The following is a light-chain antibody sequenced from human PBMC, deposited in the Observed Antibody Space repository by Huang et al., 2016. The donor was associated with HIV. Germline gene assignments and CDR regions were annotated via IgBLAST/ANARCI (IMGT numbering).Light chain of an antibody. CDR3: QQYGSSSWT. Sequence: EIVLTQSPGTLSLSPGERATLSCRASQSVSRGYLAWYQQNPGQAPRLRIHGASTRATGIPDRFSGSGSGTDFTLTISRLEPEDFAVYYCQQYGSSSWTFGQGTKVEIK. J-gene: IGKJ1*01. CDR2: GAS. CDR1: QSVSRGY. V-gene: IGKV3-20*01.